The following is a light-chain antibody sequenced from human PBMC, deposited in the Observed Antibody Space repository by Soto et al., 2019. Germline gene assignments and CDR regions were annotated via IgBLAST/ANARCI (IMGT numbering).Light chain of an antibody. V-gene: IGKV1-5*01. CDR1: QSIGNW. CDR2: DVS. Sequence: DIPMTQSPSTLSASVGDRVTITCRASQSIGNWLAWYQQKPGKVPKVLIYDVSTLKSGVPSRFSGSGSGTEFTLTISSLQPDDYATYYCHQYYGSLYAFGQGTKLEI. CDR3: HQYYGSLYA. J-gene: IGKJ2*01.